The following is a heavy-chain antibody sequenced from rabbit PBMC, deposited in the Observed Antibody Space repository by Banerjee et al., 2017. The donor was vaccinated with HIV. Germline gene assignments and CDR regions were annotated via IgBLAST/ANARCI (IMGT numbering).Heavy chain of an antibody. Sequence: QEQLEESGGDLVKPEGSLTITCTASGLDFSSSYWICWVRQAPGKGLEWIACIYAGSSGSTQYANWAKGRFTISKASWTTVTLQMTSLTAADTASYFCARDLAGVIGWNFNLWGPGTLVTVS. CDR1: GLDFSSSYW. J-gene: IGHJ4*01. CDR3: ARDLAGVIGWNFNL. CDR2: IYAGSSGST. V-gene: IGHV1S45*01. D-gene: IGHD4-1*01.